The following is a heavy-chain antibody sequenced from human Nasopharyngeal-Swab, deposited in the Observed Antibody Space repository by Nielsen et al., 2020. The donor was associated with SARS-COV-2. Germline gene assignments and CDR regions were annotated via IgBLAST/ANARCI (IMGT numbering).Heavy chain of an antibody. J-gene: IGHJ6*03. CDR1: GYTFTSYD. CDR2: MNPNSGNT. D-gene: IGHD3-3*01. Sequence: ASVKVSCKASGYTFTSYDINWVRQATGHGLEWMGWMNPNSGNTGYAQKFRGRVTMTRNTSISTAYMELSSLRSEDTAVYYCARLSNYDFWSGYYAYMDVWGKGTTVTVSS. V-gene: IGHV1-8*01. CDR3: ARLSNYDFWSGYYAYMDV.